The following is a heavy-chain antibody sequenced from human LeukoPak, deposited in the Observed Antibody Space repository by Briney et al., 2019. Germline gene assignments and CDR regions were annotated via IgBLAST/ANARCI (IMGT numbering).Heavy chain of an antibody. J-gene: IGHJ4*02. Sequence: GGSLRLSCVASEFSFNSYAMSWVRQAPGRGLEWVSLISGSGEDINYADSVKGRFIISRDNSKNTLYLQMHSLRAEDTAKYYCAKGRYASSDYSTDHWGQGTLLTVSS. D-gene: IGHD3-22*01. CDR2: ISGSGEDI. V-gene: IGHV3-23*01. CDR1: EFSFNSYA. CDR3: AKGRYASSDYSTDH.